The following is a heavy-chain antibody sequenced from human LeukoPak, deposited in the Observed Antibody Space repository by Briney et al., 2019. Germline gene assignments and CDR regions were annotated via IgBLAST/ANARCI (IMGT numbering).Heavy chain of an antibody. CDR2: IYYSGST. CDR1: GFTFDGYA. J-gene: IGHJ5*02. CDR3: ARVHDFWSGYLGGWFDP. D-gene: IGHD3-3*01. V-gene: IGHV4-59*01. Sequence: LRLSCAASGFTFDGYAMHWVRQVPGKGLEWIGYIYYSGSTNYNPSLKSRVTISVDTSKNQFSLKLSSVTAADTAVYYCARVHDFWSGYLGGWFDPWGQGTLVTVSS.